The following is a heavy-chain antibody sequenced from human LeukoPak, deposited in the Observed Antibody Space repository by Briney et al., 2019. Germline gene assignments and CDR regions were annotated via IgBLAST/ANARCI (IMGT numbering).Heavy chain of an antibody. V-gene: IGHV1-46*03. CDR2: INPSGGST. D-gene: IGHD6-6*01. CDR3: ARYRRDSSSQNWFDP. J-gene: IGHJ5*02. Sequence: ASVKLSCKASGYTFTSYYMHWVRQPPGQGLEWMGIINPSGGSTSYAQKFQGRVTMTRDTSTSTVYMELSRLRSEDTAVYYCARYRRDSSSQNWFDPWGQGTLVTVS. CDR1: GYTFTSYY.